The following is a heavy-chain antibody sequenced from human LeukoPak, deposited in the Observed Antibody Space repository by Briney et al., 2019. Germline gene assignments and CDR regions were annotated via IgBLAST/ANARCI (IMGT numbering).Heavy chain of an antibody. D-gene: IGHD2-15*01. CDR3: ARGSSGCSGGSCYSAVGDY. Sequence: SQTLSLTCTVSGGSISSGSYYWSWIRQPAGKGLEWIGRIYTSGSTNYNPSLKTRVTISVDTSKNQFSLKLSSVTAADTAVYYCARGSSGCSGGSCYSAVGDYWGQGTLVTVSS. V-gene: IGHV4-61*02. CDR2: IYTSGST. CDR1: GGSISSGSYY. J-gene: IGHJ4*02.